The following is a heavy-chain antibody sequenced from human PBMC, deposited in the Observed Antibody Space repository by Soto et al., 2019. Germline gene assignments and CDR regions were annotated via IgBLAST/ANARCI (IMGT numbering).Heavy chain of an antibody. D-gene: IGHD3-3*01. V-gene: IGHV3-23*01. J-gene: IGHJ6*03. Sequence: GGSLRLSCAASGFTFSSYAMSWVRQAPGKGLEWVSAISGSGGSTYYADSVKGRFTISRDNSKNTLYLQMNSLRAEDTAVYYCAKEFRYDFWSGYSTNYMDVWGKGTTVTVSS. CDR3: AKEFRYDFWSGYSTNYMDV. CDR2: ISGSGGST. CDR1: GFTFSSYA.